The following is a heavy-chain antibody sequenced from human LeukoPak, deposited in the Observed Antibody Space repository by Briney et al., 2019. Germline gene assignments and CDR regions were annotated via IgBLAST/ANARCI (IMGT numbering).Heavy chain of an antibody. J-gene: IGHJ3*02. CDR2: ISGSRGDT. CDR1: GFTFNNYA. Sequence: GGSLRLSCVASGFTFNNYAMSWVRQAPGKGLEWVSAISGSRGDTYYAASVQGRFTISRDNSRNTLYLQMNSLRAEDTAVYYCAKDISYYDFWSGYSPAAFDIWGQGTMVTVSS. V-gene: IGHV3-23*01. CDR3: AKDISYYDFWSGYSPAAFDI. D-gene: IGHD3-3*01.